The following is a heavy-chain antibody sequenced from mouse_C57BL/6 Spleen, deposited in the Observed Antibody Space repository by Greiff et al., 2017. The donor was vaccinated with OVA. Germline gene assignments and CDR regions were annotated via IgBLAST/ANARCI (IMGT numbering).Heavy chain of an antibody. CDR1: GFTFSSYA. V-gene: IGHV5-4*01. CDR3: AREYYGSRGDCDY. Sequence: EVMLVESGGGLVKPGGSLKLSCAASGFTFSSYAMSWVRQTPEKRLEWVATISDGGSYTYYPDNVKGRFTISRDNAKNNLYLQMSHLKAEDTAMYYGAREYYGSRGDCDYWGQGTTLTVSS. J-gene: IGHJ2*01. CDR2: ISDGGSYT. D-gene: IGHD1-1*01.